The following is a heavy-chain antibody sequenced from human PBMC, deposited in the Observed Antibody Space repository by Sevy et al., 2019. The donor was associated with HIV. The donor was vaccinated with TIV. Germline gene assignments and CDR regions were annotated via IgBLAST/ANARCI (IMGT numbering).Heavy chain of an antibody. CDR1: GFTFSSYA. J-gene: IGHJ4*02. Sequence: GGSLRLSCAASGFTFSSYAMHWVRQAPGKGLEWVAVISYDGSNKYYADSVKGRFTISRDNSKNTLYLQMNSLRAEDTAVYYCARDFTGGLLGGHLFDYWGQGTLVTVSS. D-gene: IGHD1-26*01. CDR2: ISYDGSNK. V-gene: IGHV3-30-3*01. CDR3: ARDFTGGLLGGHLFDY.